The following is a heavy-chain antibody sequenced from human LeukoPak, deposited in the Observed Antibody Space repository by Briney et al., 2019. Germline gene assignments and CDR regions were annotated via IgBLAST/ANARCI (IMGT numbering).Heavy chain of an antibody. CDR3: ARSSGYYSSLFYMHV. Sequence: ASVKVSCKASGYTLTNYAMHWVRLAPGQRLQWMGWINLVNGNTKYSQYFEGRVTITRDTSASTVYMELSSLRSEDTAVYYCARSSGYYSSLFYMHVWGKGTTVTVSS. D-gene: IGHD3-22*01. CDR2: INLVNGNT. CDR1: GYTLTNYA. V-gene: IGHV1-3*01. J-gene: IGHJ6*03.